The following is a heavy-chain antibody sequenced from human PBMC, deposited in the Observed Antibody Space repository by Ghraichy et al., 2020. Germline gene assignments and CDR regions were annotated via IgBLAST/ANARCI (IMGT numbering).Heavy chain of an antibody. CDR2: ISGSGGST. J-gene: IGHJ6*02. D-gene: IGHD1-26*01. CDR3: AKGMGATGYYYGMDV. V-gene: IGHV3-23*01. Sequence: GGSLRLSCAASGFTFSSYAMSWVRQAPGKGLEWVSAISGSGGSTYYADSVKGRFTISRDNSKNTLYLQMNSLRAEETAAYYCAKGMGATGYYYGMDVWGQGTTVTVSS. CDR1: GFTFSSYA.